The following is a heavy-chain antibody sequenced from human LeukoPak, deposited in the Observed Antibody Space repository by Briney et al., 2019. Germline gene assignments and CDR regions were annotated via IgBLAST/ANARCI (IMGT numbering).Heavy chain of an antibody. D-gene: IGHD5-18*01. CDR2: ISYDGSNK. Sequence: PGGSLRLSCAASGFTFGSYAMHWVRQAPGKGLEWVAVISYDGSNKYYAGSVKGRFTISRDNSKNTLYLQMNSLRAEDTAVYYCAGGYSYGYLKQFDYWGQGTLVTVSS. J-gene: IGHJ4*02. V-gene: IGHV3-30*04. CDR1: GFTFGSYA. CDR3: AGGYSYGYLKQFDY.